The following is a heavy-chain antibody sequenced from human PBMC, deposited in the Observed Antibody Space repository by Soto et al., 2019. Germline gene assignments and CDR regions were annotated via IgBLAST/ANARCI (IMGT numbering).Heavy chain of an antibody. J-gene: IGHJ6*02. D-gene: IGHD3-10*01. Sequence: QVQLVQSGAEVKKPGSSVKVSCKASGGTFSSYAISWVRQAPGQGLEWMGGIIPIFGTANYAQKFQGRVTITADEATSTAYMELSSLRSEDTAVYYCARYYYGSGSYYYYYYGMDVWGQGTRVTVSS. V-gene: IGHV1-69*01. CDR2: IIPIFGTA. CDR3: ARYYYGSGSYYYYYYGMDV. CDR1: GGTFSSYA.